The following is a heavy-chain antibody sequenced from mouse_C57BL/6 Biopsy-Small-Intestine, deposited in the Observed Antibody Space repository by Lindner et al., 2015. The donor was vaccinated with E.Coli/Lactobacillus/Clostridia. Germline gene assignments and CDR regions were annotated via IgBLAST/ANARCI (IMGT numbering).Heavy chain of an antibody. CDR3: ARDDCRVGRCFRTSDP. Sequence: SVKVSCKTSGYTFTDYYIHWVRQAPGQGLEWMRWINIKTGGTTYAQKFQGRITMTRDTSIRTVFLELNSLIFDDTAVYYCARDDCRVGRCFRTSDPWGQGTQVTVS. D-gene: IGHD2-4*01. CDR2: INIKTGGT. J-gene: IGHJ3*01. V-gene: IGHV1-19*01. CDR1: GYTFTDYY.